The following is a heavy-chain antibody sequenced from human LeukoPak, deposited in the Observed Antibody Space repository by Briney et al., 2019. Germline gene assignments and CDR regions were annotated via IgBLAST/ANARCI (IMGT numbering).Heavy chain of an antibody. V-gene: IGHV4-59*01. Sequence: SETLSLTCTVSGGSISSYYWSWIRQPPGKGLEWIWNIYYSGSTNYNPSLKSRVTISVDTSKNQFSLRLSSVTAADTAVYYCARPYSSGWRGAFDIWGQGTMVTVSS. CDR2: IYYSGST. J-gene: IGHJ3*02. D-gene: IGHD6-25*01. CDR3: ARPYSSGWRGAFDI. CDR1: GGSISSYY.